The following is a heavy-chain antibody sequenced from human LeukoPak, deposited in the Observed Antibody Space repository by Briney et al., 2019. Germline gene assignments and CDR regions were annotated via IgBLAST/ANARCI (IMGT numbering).Heavy chain of an antibody. D-gene: IGHD6-6*01. Sequence: GGSLRLTCAASGFTFSSYAMSWVRQAPGKGLEWVSAISGSGGSTYYADSVKGRFTISRDNSKNTLYLQMNSLRAEDTAVYYCAKGVEYSSSSRLDYWGQGTLVTVSS. V-gene: IGHV3-23*01. J-gene: IGHJ4*02. CDR3: AKGVEYSSSSRLDY. CDR2: ISGSGGST. CDR1: GFTFSSYA.